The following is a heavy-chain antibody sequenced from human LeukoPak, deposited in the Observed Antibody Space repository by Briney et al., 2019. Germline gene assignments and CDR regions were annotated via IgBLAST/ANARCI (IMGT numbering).Heavy chain of an antibody. CDR3: ARKAGGGDGMDV. V-gene: IGHV1-2*02. Sequence: GASVKVSCRASGYTFTDYYMHWVRQAPGQGLEWMGWLNPNTLVTNYAQHFQGRVSMTWDTSISTGYMDLHSLTSDDTAVYYCARKAGGGDGMDVWAKGTTVTVSS. J-gene: IGHJ6*04. D-gene: IGHD1-26*01. CDR1: GYTFTDYY. CDR2: LNPNTLVT.